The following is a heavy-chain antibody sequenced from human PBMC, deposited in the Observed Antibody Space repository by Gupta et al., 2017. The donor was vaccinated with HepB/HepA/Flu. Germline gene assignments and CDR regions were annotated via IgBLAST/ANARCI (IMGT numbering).Heavy chain of an antibody. J-gene: IGHJ6*02. CDR3: ARGAGGGGSPQIQYYYGMDV. V-gene: IGHV1-2*04. D-gene: IGHD2-8*02. CDR1: GYTFTGYY. CDR2: LNPNGGGT. Sequence: QVQLVQSGAEVKKPGASVKVSCKASGYTFTGYYMHRVRQAPGRGLEGRGWLNPNGGGTNYAQKFQGWVTMTRDTSISTAYMERSRLRSDDTAVYYRARGAGGGGSPQIQYYYGMDVWGQGTTVTVSS.